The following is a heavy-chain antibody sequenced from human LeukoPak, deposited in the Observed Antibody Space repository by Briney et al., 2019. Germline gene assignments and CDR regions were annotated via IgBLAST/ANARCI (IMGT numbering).Heavy chain of an antibody. Sequence: PGWSLRLSCSASGFNFGDSAMSWVRQAPGKGLEWVSDISGSGGSTYYADSVKGRFTISRDNSKNTLYLQMNSLRAEDTAVYYCAKRIQSAMATGYWGQGTLVTVSS. V-gene: IGHV3-23*01. J-gene: IGHJ4*02. CDR1: GFNFGDSA. CDR2: ISGSGGST. CDR3: AKRIQSAMATGY. D-gene: IGHD5-18*01.